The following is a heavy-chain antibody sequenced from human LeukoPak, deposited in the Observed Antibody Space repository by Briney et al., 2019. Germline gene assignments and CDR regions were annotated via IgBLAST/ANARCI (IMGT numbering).Heavy chain of an antibody. J-gene: IGHJ4*02. V-gene: IGHV3-30-3*02. D-gene: IGHD1-7*01. CDR3: AKRGGTYYFDD. Sequence: PGGSLRLSCAASGFTFSSYAMHWVRQAPGKGLEWVAVISYNGNNKYYADSVKGRFTISRDNSKNTLYLQMNSLRAEDTAVYYCAKRGGTYYFDDWGQGTLVTVSS. CDR2: ISYNGNNK. CDR1: GFTFSSYA.